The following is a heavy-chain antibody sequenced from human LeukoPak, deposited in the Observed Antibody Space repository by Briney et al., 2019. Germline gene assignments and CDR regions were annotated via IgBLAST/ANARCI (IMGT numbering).Heavy chain of an antibody. D-gene: IGHD4-17*01. Sequence: PGGSLRPSCAPSGFAFSTYGMHWVRQAPGKGLEWLAVISYDGSNKNYADSVKGRFTISRDNSKNTLYLQMNSLRAEDTAMYYCARENAFGDYVRYYGMDVWGQGTTVTVSS. J-gene: IGHJ6*02. V-gene: IGHV3-30*03. CDR3: ARENAFGDYVRYYGMDV. CDR2: ISYDGSNK. CDR1: GFAFSTYG.